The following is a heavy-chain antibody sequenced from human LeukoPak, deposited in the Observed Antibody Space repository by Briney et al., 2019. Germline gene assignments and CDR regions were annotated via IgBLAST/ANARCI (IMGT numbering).Heavy chain of an antibody. CDR2: IRSKANSYAT. D-gene: IGHD1-26*01. J-gene: IGHJ4*02. CDR1: GFTFSGSA. V-gene: IGHV3-73*01. Sequence: GGSLRLSCAASGFTFSGSAMHWVRQASGKGLEWVGRIRSKANSYATAYAASVKGRFTISRDDSKNTAYLQMNSLKTEDTAVYYCTRLGSIVGALGWGQGTLVTVSS. CDR3: TRLGSIVGALG.